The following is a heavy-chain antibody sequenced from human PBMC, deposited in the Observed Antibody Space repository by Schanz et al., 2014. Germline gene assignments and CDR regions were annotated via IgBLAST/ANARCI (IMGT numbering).Heavy chain of an antibody. CDR1: GFTVSSNY. D-gene: IGHD7-27*01. CDR2: ISRDRTTS. Sequence: VQLVESGGGLIQPGGSLRLSCAASGFTVSSNYMSWVRQAPGKGLEWLSYISRDRTTSYYADSVKGRFTISRDNAKNSLYLEMTSLRGEDTAVYYCARENLNWEAFDIWGQGTVVTVSS. V-gene: IGHV3-11*01. J-gene: IGHJ3*02. CDR3: ARENLNWEAFDI.